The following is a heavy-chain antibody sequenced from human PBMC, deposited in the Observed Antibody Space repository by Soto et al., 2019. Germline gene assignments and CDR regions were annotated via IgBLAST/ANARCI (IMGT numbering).Heavy chain of an antibody. J-gene: IGHJ2*01. CDR3: ARNYGPYCYFDL. CDR2: IYYSGST. D-gene: IGHD3-16*01. CDR1: GGSISSGNYY. V-gene: IGHV4-31*03. Sequence: QVQLQESGPGLVKPSQTLSLTCTVSGGSISSGNYYWNWIRQHPGKGLEWIGYIYYSGSTFYIPSLRSRVTISVDTSKNQFSLNLSSVTAADTAVYYCARNYGPYCYFDLWGRGSLVTVSS.